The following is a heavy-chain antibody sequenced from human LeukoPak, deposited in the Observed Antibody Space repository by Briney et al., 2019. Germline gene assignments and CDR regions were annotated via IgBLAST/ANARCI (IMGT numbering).Heavy chain of an antibody. CDR1: GYSISGGYY. J-gene: IGHJ4*02. CDR3: ARSVDYYSSGSYVYYFDY. CDR2: IYHSGST. Sequence: SETLSLTCTGSGYSISGGYYWGWIRQPPGKGLEWIGNIYHSGSTYYNPSLKSRVTISVDTSKNQFSLKLSSVTAADTAVYYCARSVDYYSSGSYVYYFDYWGQGTLVTVSS. V-gene: IGHV4-38-2*02. D-gene: IGHD3-10*01.